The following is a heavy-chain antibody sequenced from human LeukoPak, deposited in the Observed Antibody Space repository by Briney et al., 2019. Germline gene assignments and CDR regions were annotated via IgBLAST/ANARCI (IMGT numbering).Heavy chain of an antibody. Sequence: PGGSLRLSCAASGFTFSSYWMSWVRQAPGKGLEWVANIKQGGSEKYYVDSVKGRFTISRDNAKNSLYLQMNSLRAEDTAVYYCARDSGDSSGYYLNFWGQGTLVTVSS. J-gene: IGHJ4*02. CDR2: IKQGGSEK. D-gene: IGHD3-22*01. CDR1: GFTFSSYW. V-gene: IGHV3-7*01. CDR3: ARDSGDSSGYYLNF.